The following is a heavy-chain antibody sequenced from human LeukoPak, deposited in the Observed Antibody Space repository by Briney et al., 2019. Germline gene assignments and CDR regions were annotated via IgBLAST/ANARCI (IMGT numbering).Heavy chain of an antibody. V-gene: IGHV1-69*01. CDR3: ARNIVAHDYDYFDY. J-gene: IGHJ4*02. CDR2: IIPIFGTA. D-gene: IGHD5-12*01. Sequence: SVKVSCKASGGTFSSYAISWVRQAPGQGLEWMGGIIPIFGTANYAQKFQGRVTITADESTSIAYMELSSLRSEDTAVYYCARNIVAHDYDYFDYWGQGTLVTVSS. CDR1: GGTFSSYA.